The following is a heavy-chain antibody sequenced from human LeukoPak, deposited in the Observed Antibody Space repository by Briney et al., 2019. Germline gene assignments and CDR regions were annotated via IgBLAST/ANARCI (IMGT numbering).Heavy chain of an antibody. CDR2: ISGSGTTI. V-gene: IGHV3-48*03. D-gene: IGHD4-17*01. CDR1: GFTFSRYE. J-gene: IGHJ6*03. Sequence: GGSLRLSCAASGFTFSRYEMNWVRQAPGKGLEWVSYISGSGTTIYYADSVKGRFTISRDNSKNTLYLQMNSLRAEDTAVYYCARDAAYGDYVTGMGVWGKGTTVTVSS. CDR3: ARDAAYGDYVTGMGV.